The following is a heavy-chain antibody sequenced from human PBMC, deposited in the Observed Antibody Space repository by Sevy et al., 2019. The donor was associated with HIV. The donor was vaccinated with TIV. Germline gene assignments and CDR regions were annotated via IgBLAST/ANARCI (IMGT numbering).Heavy chain of an antibody. CDR3: AREVTIAARQMAGWFDP. Sequence: GGSLRLSCAASGFTFSSYSMNWVRQAPGKGLEWVSSISSSSSYIYYADSVKGRFTISRDNAKNSLYLQMNSLRAEDTAVYYCAREVTIAARQMAGWFDPWGQGTLVTVSS. CDR1: GFTFSSYS. V-gene: IGHV3-21*01. CDR2: ISSSSSYI. D-gene: IGHD6-6*01. J-gene: IGHJ5*02.